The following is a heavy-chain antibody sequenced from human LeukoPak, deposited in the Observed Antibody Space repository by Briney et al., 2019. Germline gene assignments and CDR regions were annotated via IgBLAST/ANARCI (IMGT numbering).Heavy chain of an antibody. J-gene: IGHJ4*02. CDR3: ARPSLGYSSSWGYFDY. V-gene: IGHV3-7*01. CDR1: GFTFSSYW. Sequence: GGSLRLSCAASGFTFSSYWMSWVRQAPGKGLEWVANIKQDGSEKYYVDSVKGRFTISRDNAKNSLYLQMNSLRAEDTAVYYCARPSLGYSSSWGYFDYWGQGTLVTVSS. D-gene: IGHD6-13*01. CDR2: IKQDGSEK.